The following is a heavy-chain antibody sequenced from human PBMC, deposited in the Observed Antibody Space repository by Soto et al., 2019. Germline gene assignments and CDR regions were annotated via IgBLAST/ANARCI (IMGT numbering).Heavy chain of an antibody. CDR1: GFTFSSYW. Sequence: EVQLVESGGGLVQPGGSLRLSCAASGFTFSSYWIYWVRQAPGKGPVWVSRISSDGTRISYGDSVKGRFTISRDNAKNALYLQMNSLRAEDTAVYYCARAFRCFGGDACYSPFDYWGQGTLVTVSS. J-gene: IGHJ4*02. D-gene: IGHD2-15*01. CDR2: ISSDGTRI. CDR3: ARAFRCFGGDACYSPFDY. V-gene: IGHV3-74*01.